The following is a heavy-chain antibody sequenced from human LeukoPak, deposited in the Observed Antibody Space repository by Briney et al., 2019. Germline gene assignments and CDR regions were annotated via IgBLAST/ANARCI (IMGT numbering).Heavy chain of an antibody. Sequence: GGSLRLSCAASGFTFSSYAMSWVRQAPGKGLEWVSAISGSGGSTYYADSVKGRFTISRDNSKNTLYLQMNSRRAEDTGVYYCAKDVDYYGSGSYYFDYWGQGTLVTVSS. V-gene: IGHV3-23*01. D-gene: IGHD3-10*01. J-gene: IGHJ4*02. CDR3: AKDVDYYGSGSYYFDY. CDR2: ISGSGGST. CDR1: GFTFSSYA.